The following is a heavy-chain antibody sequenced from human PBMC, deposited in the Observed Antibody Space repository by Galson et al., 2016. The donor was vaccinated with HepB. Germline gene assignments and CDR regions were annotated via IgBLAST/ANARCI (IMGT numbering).Heavy chain of an antibody. CDR1: GFTFGSYW. CDR3: ARATSGMDV. Sequence: SLRLSCAASGFTFGSYWMTWFRQAPGKGLEWVSSIKPDGSEGYYVDSVKGRFAISRDNAKSSLYLQMNSLRADDTAVYYCARATSGMDVWGQGATVTVSS. V-gene: IGHV3-7*03. J-gene: IGHJ6*02. CDR2: IKPDGSEG.